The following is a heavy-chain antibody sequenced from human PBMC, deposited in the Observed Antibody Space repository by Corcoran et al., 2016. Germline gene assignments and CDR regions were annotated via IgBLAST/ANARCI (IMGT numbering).Heavy chain of an antibody. CDR1: GGSFSGYY. J-gene: IGHJ4*02. V-gene: IGHV4-34*01. CDR2: INHSGST. Sequence: QVQLQQWGAGLLKPSETLSLTCAVYGGSFSGYYWSWIRQPPGKGLEWIGEINHSGSTNYNPSLKSRVTISVDTSKNQFSLKLSSVTAADTAVYYCARGGQQQPQGLLDYWGQGTLVTVSS. D-gene: IGHD6-13*01. CDR3: ARGGQQQPQGLLDY.